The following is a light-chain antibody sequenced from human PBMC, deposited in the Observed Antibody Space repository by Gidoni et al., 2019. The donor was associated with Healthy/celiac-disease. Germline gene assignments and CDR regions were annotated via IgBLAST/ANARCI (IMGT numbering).Light chain of an antibody. J-gene: IGLJ3*02. Sequence: SALNQPAPGAGSPGPAITISCTGTSSDVGGYNYVSWYQQHPGKAPKLMIYDVSNRPSGGSDRFSGSKSGNTASLTVSGLQAEDEADYYCSSYTSSSTRVFGGGTKLTV. CDR3: SSYTSSSTRV. CDR2: DVS. CDR1: SSDVGGYNY. V-gene: IGLV2-14*01.